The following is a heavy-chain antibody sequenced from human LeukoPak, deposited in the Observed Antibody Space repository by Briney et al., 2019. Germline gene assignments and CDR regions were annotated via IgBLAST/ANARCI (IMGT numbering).Heavy chain of an antibody. J-gene: IGHJ5*02. CDR1: GGSFGDYY. CDR2: INHTGHT. V-gene: IGHV4-34*01. Sequence: SETLSLTCGVSGGSFGDYYWTWIRQSPGKGLEWIGEINHTGHTNYKPSLKRRVTMSVDTSKNQVTLKLTSVTAADTAVYFCVRGRKVVCNSASCPGWFDPWAQGTLVTVSS. D-gene: IGHD2-15*01. CDR3: VRGRKVVCNSASCPGWFDP.